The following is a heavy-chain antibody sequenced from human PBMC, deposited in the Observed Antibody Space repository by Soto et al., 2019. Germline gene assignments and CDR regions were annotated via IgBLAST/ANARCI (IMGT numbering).Heavy chain of an antibody. CDR3: AKDFGVATSN. CDR1: GFTFDDYA. J-gene: IGHJ4*02. D-gene: IGHD5-12*01. CDR2: ISWNSGSI. Sequence: HPGGSLRLSCAASGFTFDDYAMHWVRQAPGKGLEWVSGISWNSGSIGYADSVKGRFTISRDNAKNSLYLQMNSLRAEDTALYYCAKDFGVATSNWGQGTLVTVSS. V-gene: IGHV3-9*01.